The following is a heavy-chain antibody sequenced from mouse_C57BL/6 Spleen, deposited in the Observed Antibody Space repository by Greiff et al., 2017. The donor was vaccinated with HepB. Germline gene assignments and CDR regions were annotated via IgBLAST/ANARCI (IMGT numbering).Heavy chain of an antibody. V-gene: IGHV1-82*01. CDR1: GYAFSSSW. CDR3: ARSGAMEY. Sequence: QVQLQQSGPELVKPGASVKISCKASGYAFSSSWMNWVKQRPGKGLEWIGRIYPGDGDTNYNGKFKGKATLTADKSSSTAYMQLSSLTSEDSAVYFCARSGAMEYWGQGTSVTVSS. CDR2: IYPGDGDT. D-gene: IGHD3-1*01. J-gene: IGHJ4*01.